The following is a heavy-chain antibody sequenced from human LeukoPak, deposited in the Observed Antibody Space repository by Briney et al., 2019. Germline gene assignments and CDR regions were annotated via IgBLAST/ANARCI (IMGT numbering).Heavy chain of an antibody. D-gene: IGHD5-18*01. CDR1: GGSISSYY. Sequence: PSETLSLTCTVSGGSISSYYWSWIRQPPGKGLEWIGYIYYSGSTNYNPSLKSRVTISVDTSKNQFSLKLSSVTAADTAVYYCARDILVDTAMVTDYWGQGTLVTVSS. V-gene: IGHV4-59*12. CDR2: IYYSGST. J-gene: IGHJ4*02. CDR3: ARDILVDTAMVTDY.